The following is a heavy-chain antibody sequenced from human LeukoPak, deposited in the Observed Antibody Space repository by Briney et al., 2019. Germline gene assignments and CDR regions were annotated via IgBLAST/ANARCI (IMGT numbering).Heavy chain of an antibody. CDR1: GGTFSSYA. Sequence: GASVKVSCKASGGTFSSYAISWVRQAPGQGLEWMGGIIPIFGTANYAQKFQGRVTITADESTSTAYMELSSLRSEDTAVYYCARVWSGSEWFDPWGQGTLVTVSS. D-gene: IGHD3-3*01. CDR3: ARVWSGSEWFDP. J-gene: IGHJ5*02. V-gene: IGHV1-69*13. CDR2: IIPIFGTA.